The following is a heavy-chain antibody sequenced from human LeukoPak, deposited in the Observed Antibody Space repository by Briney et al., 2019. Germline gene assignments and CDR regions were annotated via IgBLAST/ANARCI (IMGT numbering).Heavy chain of an antibody. V-gene: IGHV1-69*04. J-gene: IGHJ4*02. CDR2: IIPILGIA. CDR3: ARGLVGGENRDY. D-gene: IGHD1-26*01. CDR1: GGTFSSYA. Sequence: SVKVSCKASGGTFSSYAISWVRQAPGQGLEWMERIIPILGIANYAQKFQGRVTITADKSTSTAYMELSSLRSEDTAVYYCARGLVGGENRDYWGQGTLVTVSS.